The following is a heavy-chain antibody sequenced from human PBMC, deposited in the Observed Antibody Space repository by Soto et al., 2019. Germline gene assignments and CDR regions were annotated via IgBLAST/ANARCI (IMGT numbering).Heavy chain of an antibody. D-gene: IGHD6-13*01. J-gene: IGHJ4*02. CDR3: AGLAAAGTAFDY. Sequence: SETLSLTCTVSGGSISSSSYYWGWIRQPPGKGLEWIGSIYYSGSTYYNPSLKSRVTISEDTSKNQFSLKLSSVTAADTAVYYCAGLAAAGTAFDYWGQGTLVTVSS. V-gene: IGHV4-39*01. CDR2: IYYSGST. CDR1: GGSISSSSYY.